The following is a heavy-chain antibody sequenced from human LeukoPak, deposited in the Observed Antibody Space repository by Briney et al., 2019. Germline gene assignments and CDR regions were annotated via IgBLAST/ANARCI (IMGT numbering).Heavy chain of an antibody. Sequence: GGSLRLSCAASGFTFSNYAMHWVRQAPGKGLEWVAGISCDGSSIDYADSVKGRFTISRDNAKNSLYLQMNSLRAEDTALYYCAKDAQKYYGRGWSPLSDWGQGTLVTVSS. J-gene: IGHJ4*02. V-gene: IGHV3-9*01. CDR1: GFTFSNYA. CDR3: AKDAQKYYGRGWSPLSD. CDR2: ISCDGSSI. D-gene: IGHD3-10*01.